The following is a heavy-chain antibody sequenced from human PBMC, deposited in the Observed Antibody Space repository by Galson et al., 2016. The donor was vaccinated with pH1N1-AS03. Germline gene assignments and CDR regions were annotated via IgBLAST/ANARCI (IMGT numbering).Heavy chain of an antibody. CDR2: VSNDGNNK. Sequence: SLRLSCADSGFHLNDYAMHWVRQAPGKGLEWMAAVSNDGNNKWYADSVKGRFTISRDNSKNTLYLQVNSVRVEDTAVYYCARDALLSLPGGIDYWGQGTLVAVSS. J-gene: IGHJ4*02. V-gene: IGHV3-30*04. CDR1: GFHLNDYA. D-gene: IGHD2/OR15-2a*01. CDR3: ARDALLSLPGGIDY.